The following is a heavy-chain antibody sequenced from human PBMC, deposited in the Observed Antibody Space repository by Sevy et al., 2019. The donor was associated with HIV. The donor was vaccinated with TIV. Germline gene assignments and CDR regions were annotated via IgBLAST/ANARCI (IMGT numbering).Heavy chain of an antibody. J-gene: IGHJ4*02. CDR1: GFTFSSYA. CDR3: AKDKEGATTLDLFDY. V-gene: IGHV3-23*01. Sequence: GGSLRLSCAASGFTFSSYAMSWVRQAPGKGLEWVSAISGSGGSTYYADSVKGRFTISRDNSKNTLYLQMNSLRDEDTAVYYCAKDKEGATTLDLFDYWSQGTLVTVSS. CDR2: ISGSGGST. D-gene: IGHD1-26*01.